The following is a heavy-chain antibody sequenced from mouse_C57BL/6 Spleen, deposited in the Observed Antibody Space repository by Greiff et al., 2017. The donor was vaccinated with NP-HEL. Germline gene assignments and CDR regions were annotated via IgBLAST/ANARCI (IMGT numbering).Heavy chain of an antibody. V-gene: IGHV1-50*01. CDR2: IDPSDSYT. J-gene: IGHJ2*01. Sequence: QVQLQQPGAELVKPGASVKLSCKASGYTFTSYWMQWVKQRPGQGLEWIGEIDPSDSYTNYNQKFKGKATLTVDTSSSPAYMQLSSLTSEDSAVYYCARVVTGTLYYFDYWGQGTTLTVSS. D-gene: IGHD4-1*01. CDR1: GYTFTSYW. CDR3: ARVVTGTLYYFDY.